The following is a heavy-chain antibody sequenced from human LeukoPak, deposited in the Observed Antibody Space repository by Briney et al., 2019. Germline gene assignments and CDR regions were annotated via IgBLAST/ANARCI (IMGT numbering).Heavy chain of an antibody. V-gene: IGHV4-39*01. CDR1: GGSFSSYY. Sequence: PSETLSLTCAAYGGSFSSYYWGWIRQPPGKGLEWIGSIYYSGSTYYNPSLKSRVTISVDTSKNQFSLKLSSVTAADTAVYYCARHPIVVVASNWFDPWGQGTLVTVSS. CDR2: IYYSGST. J-gene: IGHJ5*02. CDR3: ARHPIVVVASNWFDP. D-gene: IGHD2-21*01.